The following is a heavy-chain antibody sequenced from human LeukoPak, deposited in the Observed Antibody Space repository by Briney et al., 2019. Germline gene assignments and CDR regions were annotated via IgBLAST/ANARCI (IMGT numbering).Heavy chain of an antibody. J-gene: IGHJ4*02. V-gene: IGHV6-1*01. CDR2: TYYRSKWYN. CDR3: ARDLVGATTMGGDYFDY. D-gene: IGHD1-26*01. CDR1: GDSVSSNSAA. Sequence: SQTLSLTCAISGDSVSSNSAAWNWIRQSPSRGLEWLGRTYYRSKWYNDYAVSVKSRITINPDTSKNQFSLQLNSVTPEDTAVYYCARDLVGATTMGGDYFDYWGQGTLVTVSS.